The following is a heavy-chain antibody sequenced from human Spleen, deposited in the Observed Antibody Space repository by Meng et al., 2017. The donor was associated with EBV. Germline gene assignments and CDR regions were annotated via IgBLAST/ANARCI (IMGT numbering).Heavy chain of an antibody. V-gene: IGHV2-5*02. J-gene: IGHJ5*02. CDR3: VHTDGSARFDP. D-gene: IGHD3-10*01. CDR1: GFSLSTFGVA. Sequence: QIPLKGSGPTLGKPPQTLTLTGTFSGFSLSTFGVAVGWIRQPPGKALEWLALIYWDDDKRCRPSLKSRLTITKDTSKNKVVLSMTNMDPVDTGTYYCVHTDGSARFDPWGQGILVTVSS. CDR2: IYWDDDK.